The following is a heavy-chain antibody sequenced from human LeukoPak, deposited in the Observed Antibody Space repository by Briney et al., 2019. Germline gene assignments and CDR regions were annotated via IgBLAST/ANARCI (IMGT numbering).Heavy chain of an antibody. J-gene: IGHJ4*02. V-gene: IGHV3-33*01. Sequence: GGSLRLSCAASGFPFSSYGMHWVRQAPGEGLEWVARLVYDARSDYANSVKGRFSISRDDSKNTLFLDMSNLRVEDTALYYCARDLSAAFDFWGQGVLVTVSS. D-gene: IGHD6-19*01. CDR3: ARDLSAAFDF. CDR2: LVYDARS. CDR1: GFPFSSYG.